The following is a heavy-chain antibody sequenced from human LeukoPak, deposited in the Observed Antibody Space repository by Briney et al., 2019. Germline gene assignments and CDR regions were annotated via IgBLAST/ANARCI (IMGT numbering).Heavy chain of an antibody. CDR2: INPNSGGT. Sequence: ASVKVSCKASGYTFTGYYMHWVRQAPGQGLEWMGWINPNSGGTNYAQKFQGRVTMTRDTSISTAYMELSRLRSDDTAVYYCARVSSSWSETNPMTDYWGQGTLVTVSS. CDR3: ARVSSSWSETNPMTDY. J-gene: IGHJ4*02. D-gene: IGHD6-13*01. CDR1: GYTFTGYY. V-gene: IGHV1-2*02.